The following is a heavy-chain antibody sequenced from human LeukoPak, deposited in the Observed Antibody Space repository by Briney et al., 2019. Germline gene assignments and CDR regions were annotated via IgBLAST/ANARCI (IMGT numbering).Heavy chain of an antibody. J-gene: IGHJ6*03. V-gene: IGHV3-23*01. CDR3: TRTPKYCSGGRCYSNYYYYYMDV. D-gene: IGHD2-15*01. CDR1: GFTFSSYA. CDR2: ISCSGCST. Sequence: PGGSLRLSCAASGFTFSSYAMTWVRQAPGKGREGVSAISCSGCSTYYADSVRGRFTISRDNYKNTLYLQMNSLKTEDTAVYYCTRTPKYCSGGRCYSNYYYYYMDVWGKGNTVTVSS.